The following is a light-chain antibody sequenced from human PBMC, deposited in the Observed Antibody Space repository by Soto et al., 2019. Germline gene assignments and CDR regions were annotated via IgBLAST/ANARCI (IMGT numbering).Light chain of an antibody. CDR2: DVS. CDR3: SSYTASSTPFV. Sequence: QSALTHPASVSGSPGQSITISCTGTSSDVGGYNFVSWYQQHPGKAPKLIIYDVSNRPSGVSNRFSGSKSGNTASLTISGLQAEDEADYYCSSYTASSTPFVFGTGTKVTVL. V-gene: IGLV2-14*01. CDR1: SSDVGGYNF. J-gene: IGLJ1*01.